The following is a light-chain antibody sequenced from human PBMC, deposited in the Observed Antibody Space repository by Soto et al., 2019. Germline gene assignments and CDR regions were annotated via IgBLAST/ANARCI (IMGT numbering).Light chain of an antibody. CDR3: QQYDNLPLT. CDR1: QGISNY. V-gene: IGKV1-33*01. Sequence: DIQMTQSPSSLSASVLDIVTITFLASQGISNYLAWYQQKPGKAPKLLIYDASNLETGVPSRFSGSGSGTDFTFTISSLQPEDIATYYCQQYDNLPLTFGGGTKVDIK. CDR2: DAS. J-gene: IGKJ4*01.